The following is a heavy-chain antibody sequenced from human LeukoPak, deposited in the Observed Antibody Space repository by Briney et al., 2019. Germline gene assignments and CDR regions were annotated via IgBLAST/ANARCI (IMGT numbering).Heavy chain of an antibody. J-gene: IGHJ4*02. V-gene: IGHV1-46*01. CDR1: GYTFTSYY. Sequence: ASVKVSCKASGYTFTSYYMHWVGQAPGQGGEGMGIINPSGGSTSYAQKFQGRVTMTRDTSTSTVYMELSSLRSEDTAVYYCARDCSSTSCYGDYWGQGTLVTVSS. CDR3: ARDCSSTSCYGDY. CDR2: INPSGGST. D-gene: IGHD2-2*01.